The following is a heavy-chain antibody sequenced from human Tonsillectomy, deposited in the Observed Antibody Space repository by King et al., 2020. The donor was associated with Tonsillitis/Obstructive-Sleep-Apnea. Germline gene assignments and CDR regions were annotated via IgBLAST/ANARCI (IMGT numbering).Heavy chain of an antibody. CDR1: SGSISSYY. D-gene: IGHD3-10*01. CDR2: IYYSGST. J-gene: IGHJ3*02. Sequence: QLQESGPGLVKPSETLSLTCTVSSGSISSYYWSWIRQPPGKGLEWIGYIYYSGSTNYNPSLKSRGTISVDTSKNQFSLKLSSVTAADTAVYYCARGIRGDNDAFDIWGQGTMVTVSS. V-gene: IGHV4-59*01. CDR3: ARGIRGDNDAFDI.